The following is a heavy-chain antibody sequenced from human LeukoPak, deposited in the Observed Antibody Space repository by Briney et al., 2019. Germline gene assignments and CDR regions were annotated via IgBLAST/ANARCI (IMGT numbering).Heavy chain of an antibody. J-gene: IGHJ4*02. Sequence: VASVKVSCRASGYTFTGYYIHWVRQAPGQGLEWMGWINPNSGGTNYPQKFQGWVTMTRDTSINTAYMELSRLRSDDTAVYYCARGLRGYSFGCDYWGQGTLVTVSS. CDR2: INPNSGGT. CDR3: ARGLRGYSFGCDY. V-gene: IGHV1-2*04. D-gene: IGHD5-18*01. CDR1: GYTFTGYY.